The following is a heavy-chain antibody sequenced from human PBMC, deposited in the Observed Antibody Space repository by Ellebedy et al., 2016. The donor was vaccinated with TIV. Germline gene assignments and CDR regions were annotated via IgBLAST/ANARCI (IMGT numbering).Heavy chain of an antibody. D-gene: IGHD2-15*01. CDR3: ARDVAGFDP. CDR2: INPRGGST. CDR1: GYTFTSYF. V-gene: IGHV1-46*01. Sequence: ASVKVSCKASGYTFTSYFMRWVRQAPGQGLEWMGIINPRGGSTSYAQKFQGRVTMTRDTSTSTVYMELSSLRYDDTAVYYCARDVAGFDPWGQGTLVTVSS. J-gene: IGHJ5*02.